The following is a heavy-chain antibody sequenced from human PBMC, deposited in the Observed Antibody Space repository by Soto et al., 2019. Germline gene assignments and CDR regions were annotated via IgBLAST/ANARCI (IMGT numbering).Heavy chain of an antibody. V-gene: IGHV4-39*01. CDR1: GGSISSSSYY. D-gene: IGHD6-13*01. CDR3: ASTPRVAAGGKGNWFDP. Sequence: PSETLSLTCTVSGGSISSSSYYWGWIRQPPGKGLEWIGSIYYSGSTYYNPSLKSRVTISVDTSKKQFSLKLSSVTAADTAVYYCASTPRVAAGGKGNWFDPWGQGTLVTVSS. CDR2: IYYSGST. J-gene: IGHJ5*02.